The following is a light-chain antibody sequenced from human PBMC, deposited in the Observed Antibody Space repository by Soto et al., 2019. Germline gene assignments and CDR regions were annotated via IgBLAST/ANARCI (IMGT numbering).Light chain of an antibody. Sequence: QSVLTQPPSVSTAPGQRVTISCSGSSSNIGRNYESWYQQFPGTAPRLLIFDTYKRPSGVPDRFSGSKSGTSSTLAITGLPSGDDADYYCAAWDSSLSIVIFGGGTKLTVL. CDR3: AAWDSSLSIVI. V-gene: IGLV1-51*01. CDR2: DTY. CDR1: SSNIGRNY. J-gene: IGLJ2*01.